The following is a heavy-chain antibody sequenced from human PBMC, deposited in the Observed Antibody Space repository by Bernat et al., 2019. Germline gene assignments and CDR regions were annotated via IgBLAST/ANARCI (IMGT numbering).Heavy chain of an antibody. D-gene: IGHD3-3*01. CDR3: ASHNFWSGPKNWFDP. V-gene: IGHV3-11*06. Sequence: QVQLVESGGGLVKPGGSLRLSCAASGFTFSDYYMSWIRQAPGKGLEWISYISGSSTYTNYADSVKGRFTISRDNAKNSVYLQMNSLRAEDTAVYYCASHNFWSGPKNWFDPWGQGTLVTVSS. CDR1: GFTFSDYY. J-gene: IGHJ5*02. CDR2: ISGSSTYT.